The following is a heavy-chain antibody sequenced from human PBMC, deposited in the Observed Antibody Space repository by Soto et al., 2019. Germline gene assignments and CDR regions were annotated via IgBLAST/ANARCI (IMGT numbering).Heavy chain of an antibody. CDR1: GGSISSSSYY. V-gene: IGHV4-39*01. D-gene: IGHD6-13*01. CDR3: ARRPLIAAAYFDY. CDR2: IYYSGST. J-gene: IGHJ4*02. Sequence: SETLSLTCTVSGGSISSSSYYWGWIRQPPGKGLEWIGSIYYSGSTYYNPSLKSRVTVSVDTSKNQFSLKLSSVTAADTAVYYCARRPLIAAAYFDYWGQGTLVTVSS.